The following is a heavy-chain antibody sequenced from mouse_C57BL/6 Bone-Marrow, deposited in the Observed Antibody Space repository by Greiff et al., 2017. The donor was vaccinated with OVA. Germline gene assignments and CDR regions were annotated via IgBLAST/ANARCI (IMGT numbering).Heavy chain of an antibody. CDR1: GFNIKNTY. V-gene: IGHV14-3*01. CDR3: ASPVYYGSSSYYAMDY. CDR2: IDPANGNT. Sequence: VQLQQSVAELVRPGASVKLSCTASGFNIKNTYMHWVKQRPEQGLEWIGRIDPANGNTKYAPKFQGKATITADTSSNTAYLQLSSLTSEDTAIYYCASPVYYGSSSYYAMDYWGQGTSVTVSS. J-gene: IGHJ4*01. D-gene: IGHD1-1*01.